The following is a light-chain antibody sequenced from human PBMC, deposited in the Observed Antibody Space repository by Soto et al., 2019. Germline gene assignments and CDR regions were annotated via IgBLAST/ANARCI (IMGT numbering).Light chain of an antibody. J-gene: IGKJ5*01. CDR1: QSVGAN. CDR3: QQYDKWPPL. Sequence: IVLTQSPGTLSVSAGGRAALSCRASQSVGANLAWYRQTPGQAPRLLIYGATTRATGIPARFSGSRSGTEFTLTISSLQSEDFALYYCQQYDKWPPLFGQGTRLE. V-gene: IGKV3-15*01. CDR2: GAT.